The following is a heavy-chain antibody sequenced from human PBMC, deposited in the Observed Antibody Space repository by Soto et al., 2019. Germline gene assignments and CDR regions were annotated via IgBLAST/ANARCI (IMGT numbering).Heavy chain of an antibody. V-gene: IGHV1-18*01. CDR2: ISAYNGNT. CDR1: GYTFTSYG. Sequence: ASVKVSCKASGYTFTSYGISWVRQAPGQGLEWMGWISAYNGNTNYAQKLQGRVTMTTDTSTSTAYMELRSLRSDDTAVYYCARVIYYDSSGPLGYWGQGTLVTVSS. J-gene: IGHJ4*02. D-gene: IGHD3-22*01. CDR3: ARVIYYDSSGPLGY.